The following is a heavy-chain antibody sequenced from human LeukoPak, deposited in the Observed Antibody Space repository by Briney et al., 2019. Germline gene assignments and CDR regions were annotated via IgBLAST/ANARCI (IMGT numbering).Heavy chain of an antibody. CDR1: GFPFDRYW. CDR2: IKHDGSEK. J-gene: IGHJ4*02. Sequence: SGGSLRLSCAASGFPFDRYWMSWVRLAPGKGLEWVANIKHDGSEKTFVDSVKGRFTISRDNAENSLYLQMNSLRAEDTAVYYCARQPTYEAYFDFWGQGTLVTVSS. V-gene: IGHV3-7*01. CDR3: ARQPTYEAYFDF. D-gene: IGHD3-16*01.